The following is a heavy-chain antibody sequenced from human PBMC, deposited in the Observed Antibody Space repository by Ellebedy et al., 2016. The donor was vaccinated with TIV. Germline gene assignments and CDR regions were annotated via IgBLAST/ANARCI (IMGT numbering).Heavy chain of an antibody. CDR2: IIPIVGAT. D-gene: IGHD3-10*01. Sequence: SVKVSXKASGGTFSSYGISWVRQAPGQGLEWMGGIIPIVGATKYAHKFLGRLTITADESTTTAYMELSSLRSEDTAIYYCATTMTMVRGVSLVGWFDPWGQGSRVTVSS. J-gene: IGHJ5*02. CDR3: ATTMTMVRGVSLVGWFDP. CDR1: GGTFSSYG. V-gene: IGHV1-69*13.